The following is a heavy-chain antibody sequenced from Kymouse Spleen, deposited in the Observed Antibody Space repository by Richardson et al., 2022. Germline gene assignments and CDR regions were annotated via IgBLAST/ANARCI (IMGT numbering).Heavy chain of an antibody. Sequence: EVQLVESGGGLVQPGGSLRLSCAASGFTFSSYWMSWVRQAPGKGLEWVANIKQDGSEKYYVDSVKGRFTISRDNAKNSLYLQMNSLRAEDTAVYYCARLLRYFDWGPSFDYWGQGTLVTVSS. CDR3: ARLLRYFDWGPSFDY. CDR1: GFTFSSYW. J-gene: IGHJ4*02. V-gene: IGHV3-7*01. CDR2: IKQDGSEK. D-gene: IGHD3-9*01.